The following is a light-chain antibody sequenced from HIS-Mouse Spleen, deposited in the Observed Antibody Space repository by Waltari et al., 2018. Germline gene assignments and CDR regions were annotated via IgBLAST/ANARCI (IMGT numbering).Light chain of an antibody. J-gene: IGLJ2*01. V-gene: IGLV2-14*03. CDR3: SSYTSSSTEV. CDR2: DVS. CDR1: SSDVGGYNY. Sequence: QSALTQPASVSGSPGQSITISCTGTSSDVGGYNYVSWYQQHPGKAPKLMTYDVSNRPSGVSNRFSGSKSGNTASLTISGPQAEDEADYYCSSYTSSSTEVFGGGTKLTVL.